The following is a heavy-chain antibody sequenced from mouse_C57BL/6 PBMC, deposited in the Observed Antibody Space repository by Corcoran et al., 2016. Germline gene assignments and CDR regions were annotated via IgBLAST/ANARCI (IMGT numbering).Heavy chain of an antibody. V-gene: IGHV1-26*01. D-gene: IGHD1-1*01. Sequence: EVQLQQSGPELVKPGASVKISCKASGYTFTDYYMNWVKQSHGKSLEWIGDINPNNGGTSYNQKFKGKATLTVDKSSSTAYMELRSLTSEDSAVYYCARRDYGSSPHAMDYWGQGTSVTVSS. CDR3: ARRDYGSSPHAMDY. CDR1: GYTFTDYY. CDR2: INPNNGGT. J-gene: IGHJ4*01.